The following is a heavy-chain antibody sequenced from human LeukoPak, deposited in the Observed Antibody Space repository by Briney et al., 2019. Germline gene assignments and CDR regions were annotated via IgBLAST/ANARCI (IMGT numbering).Heavy chain of an antibody. CDR3: ATLKGGEDTEIDY. CDR1: GYSFTNYW. CDR2: ET. D-gene: IGHD3-16*01. V-gene: IGHV5-51*01. J-gene: IGHJ4*02. Sequence: PGESLKISCKGSGYSFTNYWIGWVRQMPEKGLEWMGIETRYSPSFQGQVTISADKSTSTAYLQWSSLKASDSAMYYCATLKGGEDTEIDYWGQGTLVTVSS.